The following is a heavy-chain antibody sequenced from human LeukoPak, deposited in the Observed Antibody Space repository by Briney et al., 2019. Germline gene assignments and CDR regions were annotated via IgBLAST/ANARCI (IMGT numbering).Heavy chain of an antibody. CDR1: GGSISSSSYY. CDR3: ARDFSSGWSGGFDY. D-gene: IGHD6-19*01. V-gene: IGHV4-39*07. J-gene: IGHJ4*02. Sequence: SETLSLTCTVSGGSISSSSYYWGWIRQPPGKGLEWIGSIYYSGSTYYNPSLKSRVTISVDTSKNQFSLKLSSVTAADTAVYYCARDFSSGWSGGFDYWGRGTLVTVSS. CDR2: IYYSGST.